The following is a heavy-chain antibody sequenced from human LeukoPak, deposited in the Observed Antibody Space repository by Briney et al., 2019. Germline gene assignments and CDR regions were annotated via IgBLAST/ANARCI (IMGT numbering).Heavy chain of an antibody. CDR1: GGSISSSSYY. Sequence: PSETLSLTCTVSGGSISSSSYYWGRIRQPPGKGLEWIGSIYYSGSTYYNPSLKSRVTISVDTSRNQFSLKLSSVTAADTAVYYCARLCVVGATDAFDIWGQGTMVTVSS. J-gene: IGHJ3*02. CDR2: IYYSGST. V-gene: IGHV4-39*01. CDR3: ARLCVVGATDAFDI. D-gene: IGHD1-26*01.